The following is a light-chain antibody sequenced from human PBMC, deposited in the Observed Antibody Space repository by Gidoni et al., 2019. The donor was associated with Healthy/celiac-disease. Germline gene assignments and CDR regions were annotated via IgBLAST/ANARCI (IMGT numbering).Light chain of an antibody. V-gene: IGLV1-40*01. CDR3: QSYDSSLSGSGV. J-gene: IGLJ2*01. CDR2: GNS. CDR1: SSNIGAGYD. Sequence: QSVLQQPPSVSGAPGQRVTISCTGSSSNIGAGYDVHWYQQLPGTAPKLLIYGNSNRPSGVPDRFSGSKSGTSASLAITGLQAEDEADYYCQSYDSSLSGSGVFGGGTKLTVL.